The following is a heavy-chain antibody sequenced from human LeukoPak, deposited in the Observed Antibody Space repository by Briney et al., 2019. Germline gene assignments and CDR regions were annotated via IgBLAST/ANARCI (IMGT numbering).Heavy chain of an antibody. CDR1: GFTFSNAW. V-gene: IGHV3-15*01. D-gene: IGHD2-15*01. CDR2: IKSKTDGGTT. Sequence: GGSLRLSCAASGFTFSNAWMSWVRQAPGKGLEWVGRIKSKTDGGTTDYAAPVKGRFTISRDDSKNTLFLQMNSLKTEDTAVYYCSTYRQSGHCSGGTCYDFDYWGQGTLVTVSS. J-gene: IGHJ4*02. CDR3: STYRQSGHCSGGTCYDFDY.